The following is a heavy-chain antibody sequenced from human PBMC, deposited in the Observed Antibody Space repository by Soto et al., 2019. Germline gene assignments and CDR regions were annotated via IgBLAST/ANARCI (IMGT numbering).Heavy chain of an antibody. CDR2: IYWNDDK. CDR1: GFSLSTSGVG. Sequence: QITLKESGPTLVKPTQTLTLTCTFSGFSLSTSGVGVGWIRQPPGKALEWLALIYWNDDKRYSPSLKSRLTITKDTSKNQVVLTMTNMDPVDTATYYCAHSRQRGLRYFDWPKGRRGYFDYWGQGTLVTVSS. D-gene: IGHD3-9*01. V-gene: IGHV2-5*01. J-gene: IGHJ4*02. CDR3: AHSRQRGLRYFDWPKGRRGYFDY.